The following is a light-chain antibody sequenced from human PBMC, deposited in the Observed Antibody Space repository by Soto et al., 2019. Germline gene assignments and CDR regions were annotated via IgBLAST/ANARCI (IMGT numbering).Light chain of an antibody. J-gene: IGLJ1*01. Sequence: QSVLTQPPSASGTPGQRVTISCSGSSSNIGGNTVNWYQQLPGTAPKLLIYGNDQRPSGVPDRFSGSKSGTSASLAISGPQSEDEADYYCAAWDDSLNAVVFGTGTKLTVL. CDR1: SSNIGGNT. CDR2: GND. CDR3: AAWDDSLNAVV. V-gene: IGLV1-44*01.